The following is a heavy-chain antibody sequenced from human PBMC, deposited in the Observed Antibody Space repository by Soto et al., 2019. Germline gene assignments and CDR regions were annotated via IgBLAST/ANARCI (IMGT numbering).Heavy chain of an antibody. V-gene: IGHV4-30-4*01. CDR2: IYYSGST. J-gene: IGHJ4*02. CDR3: ARQHYYDGSGPDY. Sequence: PSETLSLTCTVSGGSISSGDYYWSWIRQPPGKGLEWIGYIYYSGSTYYNPSLKSRVTISVDTSKNQFSLKLSSVTAADTAVYYCARQHYYDGSGPDYWGQGTLVTVSS. CDR1: GGSISSGDYY. D-gene: IGHD3-22*01.